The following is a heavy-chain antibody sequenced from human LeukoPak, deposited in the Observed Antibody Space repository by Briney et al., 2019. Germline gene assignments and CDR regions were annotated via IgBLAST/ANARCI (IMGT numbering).Heavy chain of an antibody. V-gene: IGHV4-61*02. D-gene: IGHD1-1*01. CDR1: GGSISSGSYY. J-gene: IGHJ6*03. CDR2: IYTSGST. Sequence: SQTLSLTCTVSGGSISSGSYYWSWIRQPAGKGLEWIGRIYTSGSTNYNPSLKSRVTISVDTSKNQFSLKLSSVTAADTAVYYCARDAPYNWNDADYMDVWGKGTTVTVSS. CDR3: ARDAPYNWNDADYMDV.